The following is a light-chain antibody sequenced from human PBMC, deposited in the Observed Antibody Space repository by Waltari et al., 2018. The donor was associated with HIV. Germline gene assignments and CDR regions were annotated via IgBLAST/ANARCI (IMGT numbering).Light chain of an antibody. CDR3: SSYTTSSTWV. Sequence: QSALTQPPSVSGYLGQSVPISSTGTSSELGAYTRLPWYQQSPGTAPKLRMYEVTHRPSGVPVRFSGSKSGNTASLTISGLQADDEADYYCSSYTTSSTWVVGGGTKLTVL. V-gene: IGLV2-18*02. J-gene: IGLJ3*02. CDR1: SSELGAYTR. CDR2: EVT.